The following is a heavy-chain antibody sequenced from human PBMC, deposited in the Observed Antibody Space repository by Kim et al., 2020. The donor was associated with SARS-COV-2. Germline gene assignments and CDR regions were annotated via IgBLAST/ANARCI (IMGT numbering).Heavy chain of an antibody. V-gene: IGHV4-59*01. CDR2: ST. Sequence: STNYNPSPKGRVTVSVDTSKNQFSLKVSSVTAADTAVYYCARDVLYGYFDYWGQGTLVTVSS. D-gene: IGHD3-3*01. J-gene: IGHJ4*02. CDR3: ARDVLYGYFDY.